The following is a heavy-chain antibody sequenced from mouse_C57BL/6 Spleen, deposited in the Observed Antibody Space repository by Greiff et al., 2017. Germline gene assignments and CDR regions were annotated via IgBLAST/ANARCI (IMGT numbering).Heavy chain of an antibody. CDR3: APIYYDYGGPGFAY. V-gene: IGHV1-50*01. CDR1: GYTFTSYW. J-gene: IGHJ3*01. Sequence: VQLQQPGAELVKPGASVKLSCKASGYTFTSYWMQWVKQRPGQGLEWIGEIDPSDSYTNYNQKFKGKATLTVDTSSSTAYMQLSSLTSEASAVYYCAPIYYDYGGPGFAYWGQGTLVTVSA. D-gene: IGHD2-4*01. CDR2: IDPSDSYT.